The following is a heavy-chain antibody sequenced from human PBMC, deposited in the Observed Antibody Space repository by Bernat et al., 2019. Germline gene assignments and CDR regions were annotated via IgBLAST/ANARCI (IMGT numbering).Heavy chain of an antibody. CDR1: GFTFSSYW. J-gene: IGHJ6*02. D-gene: IGHD4-17*01. Sequence: EVQLVESGGGLVQPGGSLRLSCAASGFTFSSYWMHWVRQAPGKGLVWVSRINSDGSSTSYADSVKGRFTISRDNAKNTLYLQMNSLRAEDTAVYYCARVMTTVTKTYYYYYYMDVWGQGTTVTVSS. V-gene: IGHV3-74*01. CDR3: ARVMTTVTKTYYYYYYMDV. CDR2: INSDGSST.